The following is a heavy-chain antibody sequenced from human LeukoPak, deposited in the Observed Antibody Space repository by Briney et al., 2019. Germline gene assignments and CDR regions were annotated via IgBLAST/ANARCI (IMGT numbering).Heavy chain of an antibody. J-gene: IGHJ4*02. CDR1: GYTFTNYG. D-gene: IGHD1-26*01. CDR2: ISAYNGNT. CDR3: AGRIEYYFDY. V-gene: IGHV1-18*01. Sequence: ASVKVSCKASGYTFTNYGITWVRQAPGQGLEWMGWISAYNGNTNYAQKLQGRVTMTTDTSTSTAYMELRSLRSDDTAVYYCAGRIEYYFDYWSQGTLVTVSS.